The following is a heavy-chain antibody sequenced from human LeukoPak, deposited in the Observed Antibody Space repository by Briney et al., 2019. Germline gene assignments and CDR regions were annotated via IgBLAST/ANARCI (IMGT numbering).Heavy chain of an antibody. CDR1: GFTFSSYA. V-gene: IGHV3-30*01. D-gene: IGHD2-2*02. CDR3: ARDQSLYCSSTSCYTRYFDL. J-gene: IGHJ2*01. CDR2: ISYDGSNK. Sequence: GRSLRLSCAASGFTFSSYAMHWVRQAPGKGLEWVAVISYDGSNKYYAASVKGRFTISRDNSKNTLYLQMNSLRAEDTAVYYCARDQSLYCSSTSCYTRYFDLWGRGTLVTVSS.